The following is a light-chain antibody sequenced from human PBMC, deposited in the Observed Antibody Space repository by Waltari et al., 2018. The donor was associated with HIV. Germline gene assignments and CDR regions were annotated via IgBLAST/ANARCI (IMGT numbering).Light chain of an antibody. CDR3: HQYYSAPWT. CDR2: WAS. J-gene: IGKJ1*01. Sequence: DIVMTQSPDSLAVSLGETATITGKSSQSVLYSSDNKNYLAWSQQKPGQPPKLLIYWASTRESGVPDRFSGSGSGTDFTLTISSLQAEDVAVYYCHQYYSAPWTFGQGTKVEI. CDR1: QSVLYSSDNKNY. V-gene: IGKV4-1*01.